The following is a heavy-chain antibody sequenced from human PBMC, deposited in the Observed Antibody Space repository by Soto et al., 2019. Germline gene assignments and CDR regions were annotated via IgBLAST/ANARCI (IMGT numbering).Heavy chain of an antibody. D-gene: IGHD6-13*01. CDR3: ASINEAAGGIAAPGGYGMDV. V-gene: IGHV4-4*02. CDR2: IYHSGST. CDR1: GGSISSSNW. Sequence: PSETLSLTCAVAGGSISSSNWWSWVRQPPGKGLEWIGEIYHSGSTNYNPSLKSRVTISVDKSKNQFSLKLSSVTAADTAVYYCASINEAAGGIAAPGGYGMDVWGQGTTVTVSS. J-gene: IGHJ6*02.